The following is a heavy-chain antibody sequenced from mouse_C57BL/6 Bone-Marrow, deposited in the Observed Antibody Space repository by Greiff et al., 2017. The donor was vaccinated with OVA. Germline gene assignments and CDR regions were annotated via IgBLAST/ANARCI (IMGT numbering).Heavy chain of an antibody. CDR1: GYAFSSSW. CDR3: ARWTTVKFLYWYFDV. V-gene: IGHV1-82*01. Sequence: VQLQESGPELVKPGASVKISCKASGYAFSSSWMNWVKQRPGKGLEWIGRIYPGDGDTNYNGKFKGKATLTADKSSSTAYMQLSSLTSEDSAVYFCARWTTVKFLYWYFDVWGTGTTVTVSS. CDR2: IYPGDGDT. J-gene: IGHJ1*03. D-gene: IGHD1-1*01.